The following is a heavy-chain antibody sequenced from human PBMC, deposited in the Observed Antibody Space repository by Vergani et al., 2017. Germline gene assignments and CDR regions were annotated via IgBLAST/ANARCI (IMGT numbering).Heavy chain of an antibody. D-gene: IGHD3-10*01. CDR3: ARLRGVLLWFGDNDYYMDV. J-gene: IGHJ6*03. CDR1: GFTFSSYW. CDR2: IKQDGSEK. V-gene: IGHV3-7*01. Sequence: EVQLVESGGGLVQPGGSLRLSCAASGFTFSSYWMSWVRQAPGKGLEWVANIKQDGSEKYYVDSVKGRFTISRANAKNSLYLQMNSLRAEDTAVYYCARLRGVLLWFGDNDYYMDVWGKGTTVTVSS.